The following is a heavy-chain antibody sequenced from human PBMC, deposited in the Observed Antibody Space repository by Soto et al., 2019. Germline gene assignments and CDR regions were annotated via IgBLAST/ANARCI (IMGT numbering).Heavy chain of an antibody. CDR1: NNTDTMYF. Sequence: TVRVSCKASNNTDTMYFIPWLRPAPGQGLEWLGWIDSVSGATNYAHKFLGRVTMTRDRSTTTAFMELRDLRSDDTAVYYCARGGSYYAHWGQGTPVSVSS. D-gene: IGHD2-15*01. CDR3: ARGGSYYAH. CDR2: IDSVSGAT. V-gene: IGHV1-2*02. J-gene: IGHJ4*02.